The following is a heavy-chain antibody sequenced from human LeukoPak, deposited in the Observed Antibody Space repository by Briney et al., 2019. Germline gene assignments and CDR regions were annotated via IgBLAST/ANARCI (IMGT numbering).Heavy chain of an antibody. V-gene: IGHV1-46*01. D-gene: IGHD6-19*01. CDR3: ARDGSYGSGWYGMDV. Sequence: GGSVKVSCKASGYTFTSYYMHWVRQAPGQGLEWMGLINHSGGSTSYAQNFQGRVTITRDTSTSTVYMQLNSLRSEDTAVYYCARDGSYGSGWYGMDVWGQGTTVTVSS. CDR1: GYTFTSYY. J-gene: IGHJ6*02. CDR2: INHSGGST.